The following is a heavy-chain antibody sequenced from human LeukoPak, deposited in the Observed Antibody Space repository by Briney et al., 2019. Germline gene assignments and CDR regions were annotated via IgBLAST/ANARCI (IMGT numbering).Heavy chain of an antibody. CDR1: GGSFSGYY. CDR3: AKAPKVVRRYFDY. D-gene: IGHD3-10*01. CDR2: INHSGST. Sequence: SETLSLTCAVYGGSFSGYYWSWIRQPPGKGLEWIGEINHSGSTNYNPSLKSRVTISVDTSKNQFSLKLSSVTAADTAVYYCAKAPKVVRRYFDYWDQGTLVTVSS. V-gene: IGHV4-34*01. J-gene: IGHJ4*02.